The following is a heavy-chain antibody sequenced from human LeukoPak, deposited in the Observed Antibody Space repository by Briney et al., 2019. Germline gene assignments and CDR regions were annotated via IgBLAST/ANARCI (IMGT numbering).Heavy chain of an antibody. J-gene: IGHJ4*02. Sequence: GGSLRLSCTVSGITFSNYWLHWVRQAPGKGLVWVSRIRTDGSTTDYADFVKGRFTISRDNAKNTLHLQMNTLGAEDTAVYYCVRGYGHFDYWGQGTQVTVSS. V-gene: IGHV3-74*01. CDR3: VRGYGHFDY. CDR2: IRTDGSTT. D-gene: IGHD4-17*01. CDR1: GITFSNYW.